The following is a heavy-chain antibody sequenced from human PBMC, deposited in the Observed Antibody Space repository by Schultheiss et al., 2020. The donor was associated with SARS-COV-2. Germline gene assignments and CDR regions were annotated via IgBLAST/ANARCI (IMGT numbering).Heavy chain of an antibody. CDR2: IYYTGIT. V-gene: IGHV4-59*01. J-gene: IGHJ4*02. D-gene: IGHD5-24*01. CDR3: ARATRVESLFSVRGGSFDF. CDR1: GSSISGYF. Sequence: SETLSLTCTVSGSSISGYFWTWIRQPPGKGLEQVGNIYYTGITKYSPSLKSRITISVDTSKKQFSLILRSVTAADTAVYFCARATRVESLFSVRGGSFDFWGRGALVTVSS.